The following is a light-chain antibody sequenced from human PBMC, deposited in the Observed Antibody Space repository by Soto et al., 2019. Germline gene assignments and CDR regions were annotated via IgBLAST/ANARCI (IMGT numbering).Light chain of an antibody. CDR1: QSVSSNY. CDR2: GAS. Sequence: IVLTQSPGTLSLSPGERGALSCRASQSVSSNYVAWYQQKPGQAPRLLISGASNRATGTPDRFRGSGSGTDFTLTITRLEPEDFAVYSCHQYGSAPWTFGQGTKVEI. J-gene: IGKJ1*01. V-gene: IGKV3-20*01. CDR3: HQYGSAPWT.